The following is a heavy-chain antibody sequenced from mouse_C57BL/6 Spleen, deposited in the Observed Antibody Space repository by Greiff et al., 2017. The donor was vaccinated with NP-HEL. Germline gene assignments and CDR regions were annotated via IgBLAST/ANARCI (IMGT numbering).Heavy chain of an antibody. CDR2: INPGSGGT. CDR3: ARDGYDYEDYFDY. Sequence: QVQLQQSGAELVRPGTSVKVSCKASGYAFTNYLIEWVKQRPGQGLAWIGVINPGSGGTNYNEKFKGKATLTADKSSSTAYMQLSSLTSEDSAVYFCARDGYDYEDYFDYWGQGTTLTVSS. D-gene: IGHD2-4*01. CDR1: GYAFTNYL. V-gene: IGHV1-54*01. J-gene: IGHJ2*01.